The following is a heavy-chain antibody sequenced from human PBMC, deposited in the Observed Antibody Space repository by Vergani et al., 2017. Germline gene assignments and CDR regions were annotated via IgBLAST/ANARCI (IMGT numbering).Heavy chain of an antibody. CDR1: GGTFSSYA. CDR3: ARVSGWGYWFDP. J-gene: IGHJ5*02. D-gene: IGHD6-19*01. V-gene: IGHV1-69*06. Sequence: QVQLVQSGAEVKKPGSSVKVSCKASGGTFSSYAISWVRQAPGQGLEWMGGIIPIFGTANYAQKFQGRVTMTRDTSISTAYMELSRLRSDDTAVYYCARVSGWGYWFDPWGQGTLVTVSS. CDR2: IIPIFGTA.